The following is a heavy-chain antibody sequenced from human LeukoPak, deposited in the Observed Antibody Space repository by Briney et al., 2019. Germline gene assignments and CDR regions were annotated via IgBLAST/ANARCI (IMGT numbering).Heavy chain of an antibody. V-gene: IGHV1-24*01. J-gene: IGHJ4*02. CDR3: ATLNTAGLGAHFDY. Sequence: GASVKVSCKVSGYTLTELSMHWVRQAPGKGLEWMGGFDPEDGETIYAQKFQGRVTMTEDTTTDTAYMELSSLRSEDTAVYYCATLNTAGLGAHFDYWGQGTLVTVSS. D-gene: IGHD3-3*01. CDR2: FDPEDGET. CDR1: GYTLTELS.